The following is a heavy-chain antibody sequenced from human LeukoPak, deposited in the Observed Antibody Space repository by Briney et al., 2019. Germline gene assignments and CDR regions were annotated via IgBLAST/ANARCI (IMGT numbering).Heavy chain of an antibody. J-gene: IGHJ5*02. D-gene: IGHD3-3*01. CDR3: ADYDVSSGRPLDP. Sequence: PPETLSLTCTVSGGFVTSNDFYWGWIRQPPGGGLEWIGAAFYSGSTSYNPALKSRATISVDTSKNQFSLKLTSVTATDTAVYYCADYDVSSGRPLDPWGQGTLVTVSS. CDR1: GGFVTSNDFY. CDR2: AFYSGST. V-gene: IGHV4-39*01.